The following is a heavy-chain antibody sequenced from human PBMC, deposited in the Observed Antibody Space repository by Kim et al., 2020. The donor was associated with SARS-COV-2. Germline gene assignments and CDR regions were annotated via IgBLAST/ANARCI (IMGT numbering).Heavy chain of an antibody. CDR1: GGSFSGYY. V-gene: IGHV4-34*01. CDR2: INHSGRT. CDR3: ARRVSSTSGWGSNYCDL. J-gene: IGHJ4*02. D-gene: IGHD3-10*01. Sequence: SETLSLTCAVYGGSFSGYYWSWIRQPPGKGLEWIGEINHSGRTNYNPSLKSRVTISVDTSKNQFSLKLTSVTAADTAVYYCARRVSSTSGWGSNYCDLWGQGTLVTVSS.